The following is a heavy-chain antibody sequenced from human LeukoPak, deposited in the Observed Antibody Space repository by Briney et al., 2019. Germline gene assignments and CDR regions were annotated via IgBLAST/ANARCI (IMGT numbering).Heavy chain of an antibody. CDR3: ARDSTYYYYGMDV. CDR2: IYYSGST. J-gene: IGHJ6*02. CDR1: GGSISSGGYY. Sequence: SQTLSLTCTVSGGSISSGGYYWSWIRQHPGKGLEWIGYIYYSGSTYYNPSLKSRVTISVDTSKNQFSQKLSSVTAADTAVYYCARDSTYYYYGMDVWGQGTTVTVSS. V-gene: IGHV4-31*03.